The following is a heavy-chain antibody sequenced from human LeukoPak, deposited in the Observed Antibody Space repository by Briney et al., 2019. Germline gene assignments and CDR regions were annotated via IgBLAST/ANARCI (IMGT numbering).Heavy chain of an antibody. CDR2: INPNSGGS. Sequence: ASVKVSCKASGYTFTAYYVHWVRQAPGQGLEWMGRINPNSGGSNFAQKFQGRVTMTRDTSINTVYMELSSLRSDDTAVYYCARDSDFGCSGSSCYSWVYWGQGTLVTVSS. V-gene: IGHV1-2*06. CDR3: ARDSDFGCSGSSCYSWVY. J-gene: IGHJ4*02. D-gene: IGHD2-15*01. CDR1: GYTFTAYY.